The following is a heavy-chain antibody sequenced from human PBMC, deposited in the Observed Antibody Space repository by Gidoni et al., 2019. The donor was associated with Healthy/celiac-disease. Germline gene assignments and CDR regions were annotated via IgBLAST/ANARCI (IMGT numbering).Heavy chain of an antibody. CDR2: ISSSSSYI. V-gene: IGHV3-21*01. Sequence: VPLVESVGGLVKPGGSLRPPCAAPGFTFSSYCMNRVRQAPGKGLEWVSSISSSSSYIYYADSVKGRFTISRDNAKNSLYLQMNSLRAEDTAVYYCARAGPRYCSSTSCRDYYMDVWGKGTTVTVSS. CDR1: GFTFSSYC. D-gene: IGHD2-2*01. CDR3: ARAGPRYCSSTSCRDYYMDV. J-gene: IGHJ6*03.